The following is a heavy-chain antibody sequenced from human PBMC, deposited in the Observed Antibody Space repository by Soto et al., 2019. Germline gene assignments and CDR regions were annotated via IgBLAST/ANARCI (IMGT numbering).Heavy chain of an antibody. CDR2: IYYSGST. V-gene: IGHV4-59*01. CDR1: GGSISSYY. Sequence: PSETLSLTCTVSGGSISSYYWSWIRQPPGKGLEWIGYIYYSGSTNYNPSLKSRVTISVDTSKNQFSLKLSSVTAADTAVYYCARGGYYDSSGYLHWGQGTLVTVS. CDR3: ARGGYYDSSGYLH. D-gene: IGHD3-22*01. J-gene: IGHJ4*02.